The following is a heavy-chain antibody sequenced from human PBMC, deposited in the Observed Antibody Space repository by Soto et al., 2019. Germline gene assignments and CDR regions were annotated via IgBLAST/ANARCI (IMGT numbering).Heavy chain of an antibody. Sequence: QVQLVESGGGVVQPGRSLRLSCAASGFTFRSYGMHWVRQAPGKGLEWVAVISYDGSNKYYADSVKGRFTISRDNSKNTLYLQMNSLRPEDTAVYYCAKDRIAVGRTYFDYWGQVTLVTVSS. CDR1: GFTFRSYG. CDR3: AKDRIAVGRTYFDY. V-gene: IGHV3-30*18. J-gene: IGHJ4*02. D-gene: IGHD6-13*01. CDR2: ISYDGSNK.